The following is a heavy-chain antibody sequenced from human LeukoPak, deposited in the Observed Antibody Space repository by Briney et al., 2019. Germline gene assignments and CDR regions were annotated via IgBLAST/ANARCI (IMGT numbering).Heavy chain of an antibody. CDR2: IKQDGSEK. J-gene: IGHJ3*02. CDR3: ARVNYDSSGYPLQIAYAFDI. D-gene: IGHD3-22*01. Sequence: GGSLRLSCAASGFTFSSYWMSWVRQAPGKGLEWVANIKQDGSEKYYVDSVKGRFTISRDNAKNSLYLQMNSLRAEDTAVYYCARVNYDSSGYPLQIAYAFDIWGQGTMVTVSS. CDR1: GFTFSSYW. V-gene: IGHV3-7*01.